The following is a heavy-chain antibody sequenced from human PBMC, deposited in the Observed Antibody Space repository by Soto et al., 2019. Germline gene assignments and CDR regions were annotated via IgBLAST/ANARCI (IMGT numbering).Heavy chain of an antibody. J-gene: IGHJ5*02. CDR3: ARGTRYDFWSGYYGPPPTWFDP. V-gene: IGHV1-8*01. CDR2: MNPNSGNT. CDR1: GYTFTSYD. D-gene: IGHD3-3*01. Sequence: ASVKVSCKASGYTFTSYDINWVRQATAQGLEWMGWMNPNSGNTGYAQKFQGRVTMTRNTSISTAYMELSSLRSEDTAVYYCARGTRYDFWSGYYGPPPTWFDPWGQGTLVTVSS.